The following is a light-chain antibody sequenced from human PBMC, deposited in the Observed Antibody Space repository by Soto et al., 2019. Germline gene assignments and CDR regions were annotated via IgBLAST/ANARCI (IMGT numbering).Light chain of an antibody. V-gene: IGLV2-14*03. Sequence: QSALTQPASVSGSPGQSITISCTGTSSDVGGYDHVSWYQQHPGKAPKLIIYDVTVRPSGISRRFSGSKSDNTASLAVSGHQPEDEADYYCSSYTNKDTLLLGGGTKLTVL. J-gene: IGLJ2*01. CDR3: SSYTNKDTLL. CDR2: DVT. CDR1: SSDVGGYDH.